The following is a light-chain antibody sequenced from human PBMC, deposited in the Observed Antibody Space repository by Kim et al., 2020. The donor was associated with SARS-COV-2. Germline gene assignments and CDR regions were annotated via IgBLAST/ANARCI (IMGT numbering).Light chain of an antibody. V-gene: IGKV1-5*03. CDR1: QSVSNL. Sequence: DIQMTQIPSTLSASVGDTVTISCRASQSVSNLLAWYQQKPGKAPNLLIYKASTVKSGVPTRFSGGGFGTEFTLTISRLQPDDFATYYCQQYQTSSPWTFGPGTKVEIK. CDR2: KAS. CDR3: QQYQTSSPWT. J-gene: IGKJ1*01.